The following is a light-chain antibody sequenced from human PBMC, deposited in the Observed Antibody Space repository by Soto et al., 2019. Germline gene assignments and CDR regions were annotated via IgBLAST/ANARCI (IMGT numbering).Light chain of an antibody. V-gene: IGKV1-5*03. CDR3: QQYNDFWT. CDR2: KAS. CDR1: QTISHW. J-gene: IGKJ1*01. Sequence: IQMTQSPSTLSASVGDRVTITCRASQTISHWLAWYQQRPGKAPRLLIHKASTLESGVPSRFSGSGSGTEFTHTISSLQPEDFATYYCQQYNDFWTFGQGTKVDIK.